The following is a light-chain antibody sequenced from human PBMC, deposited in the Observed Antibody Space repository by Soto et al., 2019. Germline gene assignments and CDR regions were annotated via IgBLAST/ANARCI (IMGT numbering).Light chain of an antibody. CDR3: QQYGSSPPT. J-gene: IGKJ1*01. CDR1: QSVSSSY. V-gene: IGKV3-20*01. Sequence: EIVLTQSPGTLSLSPGERGTLSCRASQSVSSSYVAWYQHRPGQAPRLLIFGASSRATGIPDRFSGSGSGTDFTLTISRLEPEDFAVYYCQQYGSSPPTFGQGTKVDIK. CDR2: GAS.